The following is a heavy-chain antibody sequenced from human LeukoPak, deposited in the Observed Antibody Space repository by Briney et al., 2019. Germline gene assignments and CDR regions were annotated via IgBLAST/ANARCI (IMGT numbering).Heavy chain of an antibody. CDR1: GFTFSSYA. V-gene: IGHV3-23*01. D-gene: IGHD2-8*02. Sequence: GGSLRLSCAASGFTFSSYAMNWVRQAPGKGLEWVSSINNSGGRTYYADSVRGRFTISRDNSKSTLSLQMNSLRAEDTAIYYCATYRQVLLPFESWGQGTLVTVSS. CDR3: ATYRQVLLPFES. J-gene: IGHJ4*02. CDR2: INNSGGRT.